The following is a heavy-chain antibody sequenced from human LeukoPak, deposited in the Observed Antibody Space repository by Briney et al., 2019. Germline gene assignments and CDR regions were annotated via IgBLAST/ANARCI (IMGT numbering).Heavy chain of an antibody. CDR2: ISTSGSSI. CDR3: ARDATTELGTVYMDV. CDR1: GFTFSTYE. D-gene: IGHD4-17*01. V-gene: IGHV3-48*03. Sequence: GGSLRLSCAASGFTFSTYEINWVRQAPGKGLEWLSHISTSGSSIHYADSVKGRFTISRDNAKNSLYLQMNSLRVEDTAVYYCARDATTELGTVYMDVWGKGTTVTIPS. J-gene: IGHJ6*03.